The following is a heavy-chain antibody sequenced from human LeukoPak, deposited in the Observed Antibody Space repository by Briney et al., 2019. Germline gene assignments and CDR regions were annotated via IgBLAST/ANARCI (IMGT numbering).Heavy chain of an antibody. CDR3: ASSWITMVRGSPAPYYYYYYGMDV. D-gene: IGHD3-10*01. Sequence: ASVKVSCKASGYTFTGYYMHWVRQAPGQGLEWMGWINPNSGGTNYAQKFQGRVTMTRDTSISTAYMELSRLGSDDTAVYYCASSWITMVRGSPAPYYYYYYGMDVWGQGTTVTVSS. J-gene: IGHJ6*02. CDR1: GYTFTGYY. V-gene: IGHV1-2*02. CDR2: INPNSGGT.